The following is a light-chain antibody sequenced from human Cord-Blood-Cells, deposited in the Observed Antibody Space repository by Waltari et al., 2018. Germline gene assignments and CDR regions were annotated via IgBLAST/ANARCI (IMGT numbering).Light chain of an antibody. CDR3: SSYAGSNNLV. CDR1: SSDVGPYLF. J-gene: IGLJ2*01. CDR2: EVN. Sequence: QTALTQPPSVTWSPRQSVTIPRPGTSSDVGPYLFASWYQQHPGKAPILLIYEVNKRPSGVPDRFSGSKSGNTASLTVSGLQAEDEADYYCSSYAGSNNLVFGGGTKLTVL. V-gene: IGLV2-8*01.